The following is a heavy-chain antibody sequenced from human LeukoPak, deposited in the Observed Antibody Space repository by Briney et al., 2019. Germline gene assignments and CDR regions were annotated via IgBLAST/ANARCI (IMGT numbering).Heavy chain of an antibody. V-gene: IGHV3-23*01. CDR2: ISGSGGST. CDR1: GFTFSSYA. D-gene: IGHD3-3*01. Sequence: GGSLRLSCAASGFTFSSYAMSWVRQAPGKGLEWVSAISGSGGSTYYADSVKGRFTISRDNSKNTLYLQMNSVRAEDTAVYYCAADYDVRSPATGYWGQGTLVTVSS. J-gene: IGHJ4*02. CDR3: AADYDVRSPATGY.